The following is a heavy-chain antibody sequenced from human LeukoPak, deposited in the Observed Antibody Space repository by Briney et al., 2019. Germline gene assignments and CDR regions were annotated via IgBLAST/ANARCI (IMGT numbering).Heavy chain of an antibody. CDR3: AKSAYNYGDHLSDY. J-gene: IGHJ4*02. CDR2: ISGSGGST. CDR1: GFTFSSYA. Sequence: GGSLRLSCAASGFTFSSYAMSWVRQAPGKGLEWVSAISGSGGSTYYADSVKGRFTISRDNSKNTLYLQMNSLRTEDTAVYYCAKSAYNYGDHLSDYWGQGTLVTVSS. V-gene: IGHV3-23*01. D-gene: IGHD4-17*01.